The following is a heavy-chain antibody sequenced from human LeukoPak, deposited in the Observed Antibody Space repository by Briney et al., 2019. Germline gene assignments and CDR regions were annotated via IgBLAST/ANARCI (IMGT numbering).Heavy chain of an antibody. Sequence: PSEALSLTCAVYGGSFSGYYWSWIRQPPGKGLEWIGEINHSGSTNYNPSLKSRVTISVDTSKNQFSLKLSSVTAADTAVYYCARGLTGGYATRGAYYYFDYWGQGTLVTVSS. CDR2: INHSGST. CDR3: ARGLTGGYATRGAYYYFDY. V-gene: IGHV4-34*01. CDR1: GGSFSGYY. J-gene: IGHJ4*02. D-gene: IGHD5-12*01.